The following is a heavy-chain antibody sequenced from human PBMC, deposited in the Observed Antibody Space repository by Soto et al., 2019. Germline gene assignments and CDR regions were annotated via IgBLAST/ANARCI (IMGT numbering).Heavy chain of an antibody. CDR3: ARDHCSSTSCYYYYYYGMDV. CDR2: TYYRSKWYN. J-gene: IGHJ6*02. D-gene: IGHD2-2*01. CDR1: GDSVSSNIAA. V-gene: IGHV6-1*01. Sequence: PSQTLSLTCAISGDSVSSNIAAWNWIRQSPSRGLEWLGRTYYRSKWYNDYAVSVKSRITINPDTSKNQFSLQLNSVTPEDTAVYYCARDHCSSTSCYYYYYYGMDVWGQGTTVTVSS.